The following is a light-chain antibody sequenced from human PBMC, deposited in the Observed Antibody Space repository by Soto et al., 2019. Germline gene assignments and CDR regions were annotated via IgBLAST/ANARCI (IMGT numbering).Light chain of an antibody. J-gene: IGKJ1*01. CDR2: DAS. Sequence: EIVLTQSPATLSLSPGERATLSCRASQSVSSYLAWYQQKPGQAPRLLIYDASNRATGIPARFSGSGSGTDFTLTISRLEPEDFAVYYCQQYGSSGWTFGQGTKVDIK. V-gene: IGKV3-11*01. CDR1: QSVSSY. CDR3: QQYGSSGWT.